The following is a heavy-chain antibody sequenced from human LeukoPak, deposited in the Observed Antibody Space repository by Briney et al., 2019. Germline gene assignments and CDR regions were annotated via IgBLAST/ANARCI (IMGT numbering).Heavy chain of an antibody. Sequence: SETLSLTCTVSGGSISSYYWSWIRQPAGKGLEWIGRIYTSGSTHYNPSLKSRVTMSVDTSKNQFSLKLSSVTAADTAVYYCARGFHYGSGSYYMAYYYYYMDVWGKGTTVTVSS. CDR2: IYTSGST. CDR3: ARGFHYGSGSYYMAYYYYYMDV. V-gene: IGHV4-4*07. J-gene: IGHJ6*03. D-gene: IGHD3-10*01. CDR1: GGSISSYY.